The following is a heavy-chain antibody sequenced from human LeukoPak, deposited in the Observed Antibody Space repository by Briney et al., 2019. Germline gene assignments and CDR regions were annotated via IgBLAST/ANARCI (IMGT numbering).Heavy chain of an antibody. CDR1: GLTFSRYS. Sequence: TGGSLRLSCAAPGLTFSRYSMNWVRQAPGKGLEWVSSISSGSSYIYYADSVKGRFTISRDNAKNSLYLQMNSLRAEDTAVYYCARDAAVQQLGYYYYYMDVWGKGTTVTVSS. V-gene: IGHV3-21*01. CDR2: ISSGSSYI. CDR3: ARDAAVQQLGYYYYYMDV. D-gene: IGHD6-13*01. J-gene: IGHJ6*03.